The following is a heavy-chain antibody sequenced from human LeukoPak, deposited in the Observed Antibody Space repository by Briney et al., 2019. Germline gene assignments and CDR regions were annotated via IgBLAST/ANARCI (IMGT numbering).Heavy chain of an antibody. J-gene: IGHJ4*02. CDR2: IYHSGST. V-gene: IGHV4-38-2*02. D-gene: IGHD5-18*01. CDR1: GYSISSYNY. CDR3: ARDRGYSYGYIAY. Sequence: PSETLSLTCSVSGYSISSYNYWGWIRKPPGKGLEWIGSIYHSGSTYYNPSLKSRVTISVDTSKNQFSLKVNSVTAADTAVYYCARDRGYSYGYIAYWGQGTLVTVSS.